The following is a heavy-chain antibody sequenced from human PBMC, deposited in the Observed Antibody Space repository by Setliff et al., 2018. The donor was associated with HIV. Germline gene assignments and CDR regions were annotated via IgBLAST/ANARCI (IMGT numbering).Heavy chain of an antibody. V-gene: IGHV4-34*01. Sequence: SETLSLTCAVYGGSFSGYYWSWIRQPPGKGLEWIGEINHSGSTNYDPSLKSRVIISADMSKNQFSLKLSSVTAADTAVYYCATLHSSGWPYYSDYWGQGILVTVSS. J-gene: IGHJ4*02. CDR1: GGSFSGYY. CDR2: INHSGST. D-gene: IGHD6-19*01. CDR3: ATLHSSGWPYYSDY.